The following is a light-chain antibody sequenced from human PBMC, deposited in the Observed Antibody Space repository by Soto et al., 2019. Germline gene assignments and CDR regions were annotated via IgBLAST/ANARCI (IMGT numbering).Light chain of an antibody. J-gene: IGKJ3*01. Sequence: EIVLTQSPGTLSLSPGERATLSCMASQSVSSYLAWYQQKPGQAPRLLIYDVSNRATGIPARFSGSGSGTDFTLTISSLEPEDFAVYYCQQRSNWPRLTFGPGTKVDIK. CDR2: DVS. CDR3: QQRSNWPRLT. CDR1: QSVSSY. V-gene: IGKV3-11*01.